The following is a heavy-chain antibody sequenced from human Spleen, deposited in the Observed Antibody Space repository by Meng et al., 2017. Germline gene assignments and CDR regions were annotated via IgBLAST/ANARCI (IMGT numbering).Heavy chain of an antibody. Sequence: QVHLVESGGGLVKPGGSLRLSCAASGISFSDYYMSWIRQAPGKGLEWLSYISSNGRIIQYADSVKGRFTISRDNAKNSLYLQMNSLRVDDTAVYYCARENRFRESDYWGQGTLVTVSS. J-gene: IGHJ4*02. CDR1: GISFSDYY. CDR3: ARENRFRESDY. V-gene: IGHV3-11*01. D-gene: IGHD1/OR15-1a*01. CDR2: ISSNGRII.